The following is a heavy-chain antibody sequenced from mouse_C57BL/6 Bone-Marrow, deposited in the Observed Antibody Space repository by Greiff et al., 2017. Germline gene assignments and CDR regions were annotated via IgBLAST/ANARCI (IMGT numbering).Heavy chain of an antibody. CDR1: GYTFTSYW. D-gene: IGHD1-1*01. CDR2: IDPSDSYT. V-gene: IGHV1-59*01. CDR3: ARLKYYGSRGPHCDY. Sequence: VQLQQPGAELVRPGTSVKLSCKASGYTFTSYWMHWVKQRPGQGLEWIGVIDPSDSYTNYNQKFKGKATLTVDTSSSTAYMQLSSLTSEDSAVYYCARLKYYGSRGPHCDYWGKGTTLTVSS. J-gene: IGHJ2*01.